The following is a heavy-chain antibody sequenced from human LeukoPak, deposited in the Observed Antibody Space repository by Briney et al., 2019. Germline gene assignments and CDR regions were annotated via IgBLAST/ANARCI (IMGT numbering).Heavy chain of an antibody. CDR3: ARDRGGKAGYYYGIDV. Sequence: GGSLRLSCAASGFSFSSYAMHWVRQAPGKGLEWVAVISYDGSNKYYADSVKGRFTISRDNSKNTLYLQMNSLRAEDTAVYYCARDRGGKAGYYYGIDVWGQGTTVTVSS. D-gene: IGHD4-23*01. V-gene: IGHV3-30-3*01. J-gene: IGHJ6*02. CDR2: ISYDGSNK. CDR1: GFSFSSYA.